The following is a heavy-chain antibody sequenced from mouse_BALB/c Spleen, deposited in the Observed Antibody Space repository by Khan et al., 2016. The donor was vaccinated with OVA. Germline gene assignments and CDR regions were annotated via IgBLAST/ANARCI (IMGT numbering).Heavy chain of an antibody. J-gene: IGHJ2*01. CDR1: GFNIKDTY. CDR3: ATINS. Sequence: VQLKQSGAELVKPGASVKLSCTASGFNIKDTYMHWVKQRPEQGLEWIGCIDPANGTTKYDPKFQGKATITADTSSNTAYMQLNSLTSEDTAVYYLATINSWGQGTTLTVSS. V-gene: IGHV14-3*02. CDR2: IDPANGTT.